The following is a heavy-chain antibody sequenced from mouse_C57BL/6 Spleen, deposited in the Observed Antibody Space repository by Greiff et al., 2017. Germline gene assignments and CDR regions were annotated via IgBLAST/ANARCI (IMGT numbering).Heavy chain of an antibody. V-gene: IGHV1-42*01. CDR2: INPSTGGT. J-gene: IGHJ1*03. D-gene: IGHD2-4*01. CDR1: GYSYTGYY. Sequence: VQLQQSGPELVKPGASVKISCKASGYSYTGYYMNWVKQSPEKSLEWIGEINPSTGGTTYNQKFKAKATLTVDKSSSTAYMQLKSLTSEDSAVYYCARRGITVTYFDVWGTGTTVTVSS. CDR3: ARRGITVTYFDV.